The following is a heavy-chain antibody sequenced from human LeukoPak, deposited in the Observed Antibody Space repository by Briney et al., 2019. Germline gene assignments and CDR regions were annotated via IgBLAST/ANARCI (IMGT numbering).Heavy chain of an antibody. Sequence: GGSLRLSCATAGFTFSTFGIHWVRQTPGKGLEWAAAIQSDGSKQYYGDSVMGRFTISRDSSKNTVYLQMNSLRDEDTAVYYCARDVDTSSHSSQLDPWGQGTLVTVSS. CDR3: ARDVDTSSHSSQLDP. J-gene: IGHJ5*02. V-gene: IGHV3-33*01. D-gene: IGHD5-18*01. CDR2: IQSDGSKQ. CDR1: GFTFSTFG.